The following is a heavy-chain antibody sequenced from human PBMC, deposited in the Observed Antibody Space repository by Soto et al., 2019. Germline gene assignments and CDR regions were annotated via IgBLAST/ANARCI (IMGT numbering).Heavy chain of an antibody. CDR2: ISYDGSNK. D-gene: IGHD5-18*01. CDR3: ARVLDTAMDTYYFDY. Sequence: GGSLRLSCAASGFTFSSYAMHWVRQAPGKWLEWVAVISYDGSNKYYADSVKGRFTISRDNSKNTLYLQMNSLRAEDTAVYYCARVLDTAMDTYYFDYWGQGXLVTVSS. CDR1: GFTFSSYA. J-gene: IGHJ4*02. V-gene: IGHV3-30-3*01.